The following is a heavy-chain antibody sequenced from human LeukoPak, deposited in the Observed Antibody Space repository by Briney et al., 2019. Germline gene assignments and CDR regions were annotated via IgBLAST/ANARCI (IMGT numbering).Heavy chain of an antibody. J-gene: IGHJ4*02. Sequence: GSLRLSCAASGFTFSSYAMHWVRQAPGKGLEWVAVISYDGSNKYYADSVKGRLTISRDNSKNTLYLQMNSLRAEDTAVYYCAGEEMATWGRGYWGQGTLVTVSS. CDR1: GFTFSSYA. CDR2: ISYDGSNK. D-gene: IGHD5-24*01. CDR3: AGEEMATWGRGY. V-gene: IGHV3-30*04.